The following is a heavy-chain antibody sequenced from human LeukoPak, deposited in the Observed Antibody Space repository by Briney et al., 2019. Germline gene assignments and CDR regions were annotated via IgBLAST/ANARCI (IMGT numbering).Heavy chain of an antibody. CDR1: GFTFSSYS. Sequence: GGSLRLSCAASGFTFSSYSMNWDRQAPGKGLEWVSSISSSSSYIYYADSMKGRFTISRDNAKKSLYLQMNSLRAEDTAVYYCARGDPDISFGVAGEAFDIWGQGTMVTVSS. J-gene: IGHJ3*02. D-gene: IGHD3-3*01. V-gene: IGHV3-21*01. CDR3: ARGDPDISFGVAGEAFDI. CDR2: ISSSSSYI.